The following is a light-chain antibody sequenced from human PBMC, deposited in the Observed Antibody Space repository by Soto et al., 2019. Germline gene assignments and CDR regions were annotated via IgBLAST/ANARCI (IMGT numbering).Light chain of an antibody. CDR3: QQYNDWPLT. J-gene: IGKJ1*01. V-gene: IGKV3-15*01. CDR2: GAF. CDR1: QSVGSN. Sequence: EILLTQSPATLPVSPGERATLSCRASQSVGSNLAWFQQKPGQAPRLLIYGAFTRATGIPTRFSGTGSGTEFTLTISSLQSEDFALYYCQQYNDWPLTFGQGTKVDIK.